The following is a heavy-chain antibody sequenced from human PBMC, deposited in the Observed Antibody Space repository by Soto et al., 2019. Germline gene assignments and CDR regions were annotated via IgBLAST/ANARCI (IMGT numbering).Heavy chain of an antibody. J-gene: IGHJ6*02. CDR1: GGSISSYY. V-gene: IGHV4-4*07. D-gene: IGHD3-10*01. Sequence: PSETLSLTCTVSGGSISSYYWSWIRQPAGKGLEWIGRIYTSGSTNYNPSLKSRVTMSVDTSKNQFSLKLSSVTAADTAVYYCARDFEATMVRGGIIAYYYYGMDVWGQGTTVTVSS. CDR2: IYTSGST. CDR3: ARDFEATMVRGGIIAYYYYGMDV.